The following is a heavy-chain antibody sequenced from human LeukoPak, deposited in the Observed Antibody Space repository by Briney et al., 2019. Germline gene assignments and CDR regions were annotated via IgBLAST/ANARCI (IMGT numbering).Heavy chain of an antibody. CDR2: IYWNDDK. CDR3: ARLAYYDNSGSSRPFDI. J-gene: IGHJ3*02. D-gene: IGHD3-22*01. CDR1: GFSLSTSGMG. V-gene: IGHV2-5*01. Sequence: SGPTLVNPTQTLTLTCTFSGFSLSTSGMGVGWIRQPPEKALEWLAIIYWNDDKRYSPSLKSRLTITKDTSKKQVVLTVTNLDPVDTATYYCARLAYYDNSGSSRPFDIWGQGTMVTVSS.